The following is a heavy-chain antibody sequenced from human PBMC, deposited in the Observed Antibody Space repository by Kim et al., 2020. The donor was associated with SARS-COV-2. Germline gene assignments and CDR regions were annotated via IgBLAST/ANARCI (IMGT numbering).Heavy chain of an antibody. CDR3: ARYIAAARHFDY. CDR2: TYYMSKWYG. J-gene: IGHJ4*02. V-gene: IGHV6-1*01. Sequence: SQTLSLTCAISGDSVSSNSAAWNWIRQSPSRGLEWLGRTYYMSKWYGDYAVSVKSRLTINPDTSKNQFSLQLNSVTPEDTAVYYCARYIAAARHFDYWGQGTLVTVSS. D-gene: IGHD6-13*01. CDR1: GDSVSSNSAA.